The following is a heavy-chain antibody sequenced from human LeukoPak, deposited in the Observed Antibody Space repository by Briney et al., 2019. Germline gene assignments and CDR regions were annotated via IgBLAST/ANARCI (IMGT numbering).Heavy chain of an antibody. V-gene: IGHV3-30*18. CDR3: ANGDY. CDR2: ISYDGSNK. J-gene: IGHJ4*02. CDR1: GFTFSSYG. Sequence: GRSLRLSCAASGFTFSSYGMHWVRQAPGKGLEWVAVISYDGSNKYYADSVKGRFTIFRDNSKNTLYLQMNSLRAEDTAVYYCANGDYWGQGTLVTVSS.